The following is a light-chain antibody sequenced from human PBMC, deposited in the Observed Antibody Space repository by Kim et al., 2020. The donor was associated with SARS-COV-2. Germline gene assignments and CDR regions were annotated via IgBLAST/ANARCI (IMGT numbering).Light chain of an antibody. CDR3: SSYAITNTLV. CDR2: EIN. V-gene: IGLV2-14*03. J-gene: IGLJ2*01. CDR1: SNDIGIYKF. Sequence: GQSITISCNGTSNDIGIYKFVSWYQQNPGKAPRLIIYEINSRPAGVSNRFSGSKAGNTASLTISGLQGEDEGDYFCSSYAITNTLVFGGGTQLTVL.